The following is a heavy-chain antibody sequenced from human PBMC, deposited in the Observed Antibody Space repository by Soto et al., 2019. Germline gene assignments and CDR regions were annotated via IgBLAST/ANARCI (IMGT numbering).Heavy chain of an antibody. CDR1: GFTFSSYD. CDR3: ARDSPSSSWYALTYGMDV. J-gene: IGHJ6*02. Sequence: GGSLRLSCAASGFTFSSYDMHWVRQATGKGLEWVSAIGTAGDTYYPGSLKGRLTISRENAKNSLYLQMNSLRAEDTAVYYCARDSPSSSWYALTYGMDVWGQGTTVTVSS. D-gene: IGHD6-13*01. CDR2: IGTAGDT. V-gene: IGHV3-13*01.